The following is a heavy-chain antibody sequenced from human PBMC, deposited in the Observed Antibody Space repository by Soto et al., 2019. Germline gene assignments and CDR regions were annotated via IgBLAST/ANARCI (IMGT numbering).Heavy chain of an antibody. CDR2: VNPSGGHT. Sequence: ASVKVSCKASGDTFSDYYIHWVRQAPGQGLEWMGTVNPSGGHTTYSQHFLGRVTMTRDTSTSTLHMELTSLTSADTAVYYCARDNGYSYGYTLDHWGQGTLVTVSS. CDR1: GDTFSDYY. J-gene: IGHJ4*02. CDR3: ARDNGYSYGYTLDH. D-gene: IGHD5-18*01. V-gene: IGHV1-46*01.